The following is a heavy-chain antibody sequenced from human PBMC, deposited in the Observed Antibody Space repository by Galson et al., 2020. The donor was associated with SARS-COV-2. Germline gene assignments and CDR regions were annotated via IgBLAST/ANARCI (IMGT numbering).Heavy chain of an antibody. V-gene: IGHV5-51*01. J-gene: IGHJ4*02. Sequence: GESLKISCQASGYSFLDYWIGWVRQVPGKGLEWMGIISPADSETKYSPSFQGQVINSANKSMSAAYLHWSSLKASDTAIYYCVRQSHYFDSSADPPFDYWGQGTLVTVSS. CDR1: GYSFLDYW. CDR2: ISPADSET. CDR3: VRQSHYFDSSADPPFDY. D-gene: IGHD3-22*01.